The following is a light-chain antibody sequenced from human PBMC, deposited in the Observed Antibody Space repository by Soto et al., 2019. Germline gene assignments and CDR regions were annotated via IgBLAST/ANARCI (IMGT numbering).Light chain of an antibody. CDR3: KHYNSYSEA. CDR2: DAY. Sequence: IQLTQSPSSLSASVGDRVTVTCRASDDITNYLAWYQQKAGKAPKLLIYDAYTLYSGVQSRFSGSGSGTDFTLTIRSLQPDDFATYYCKHYNSYSEAFGQGTKVDIK. V-gene: IGKV1-9*01. CDR1: DDITNY. J-gene: IGKJ1*01.